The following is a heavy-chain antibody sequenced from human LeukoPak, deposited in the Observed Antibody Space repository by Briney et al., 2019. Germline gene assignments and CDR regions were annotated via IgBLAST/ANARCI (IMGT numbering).Heavy chain of an antibody. CDR1: GYTFTSYG. Sequence: ASVKVSCKAPGYTFTSYGISWVRQAPGQGLEWMGWISAYNGNTNYAQKLQGRVTMTTDTSTSTAYMELRSLRSDDTAVYYCARDNLHYDILTGYYKEPGYYYYYGMDVWGQGTTVTVSS. CDR2: ISAYNGNT. D-gene: IGHD3-9*01. CDR3: ARDNLHYDILTGYYKEPGYYYYYGMDV. V-gene: IGHV1-18*01. J-gene: IGHJ6*02.